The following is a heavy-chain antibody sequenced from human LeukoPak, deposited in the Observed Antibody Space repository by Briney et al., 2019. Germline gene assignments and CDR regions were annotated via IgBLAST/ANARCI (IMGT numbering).Heavy chain of an antibody. D-gene: IGHD1-26*01. CDR2: IRYDGSNK. V-gene: IGHV3-30*02. J-gene: IGHJ4*02. CDR3: AKDLSGIKEPASTFDY. CDR1: GFTFSSYG. Sequence: GSLRLSCAASGFTFSSYGMHWVRQAPGKGLEWVAFIRYDGSNKYYADSVKGRFTISRDNSKNTLYLQMNSLRAEDTAVYYCAKDLSGIKEPASTFDYWGQGTLVTVSS.